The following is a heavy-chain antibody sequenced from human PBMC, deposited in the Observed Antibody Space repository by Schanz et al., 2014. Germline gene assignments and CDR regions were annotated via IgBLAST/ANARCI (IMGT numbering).Heavy chain of an antibody. CDR2: ISSTSTYL. CDR3: ARGTPFLCDY. J-gene: IGHJ4*02. V-gene: IGHV3-21*01. Sequence: EVQLVESGGGLVKPGDSLRLSCAASGFTFSSYTMKWVRQAPVKGLEWISSISSTSTYLYYADAVTARFTMSRDSARNSLYLQMRSLRAEDTAVYYCARGTPFLCDYWGQGALVTVSS. D-gene: IGHD3-16*01. CDR1: GFTFSSYT.